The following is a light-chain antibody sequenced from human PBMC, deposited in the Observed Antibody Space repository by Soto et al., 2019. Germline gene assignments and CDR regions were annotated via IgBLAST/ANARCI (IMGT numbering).Light chain of an antibody. J-gene: IGKJ1*01. CDR3: QRYNSYSKT. CDR2: DAS. V-gene: IGKV1-5*01. Sequence: DIQMTQSPSTLSASVGDRVTITCRASQSISSWLAWYQQKPGKAPKLLIYDASSLESGVPSRFSGSGSGTEFSLSISSRQPDDFACYYCQRYNSYSKTFGQGTKVEIK. CDR1: QSISSW.